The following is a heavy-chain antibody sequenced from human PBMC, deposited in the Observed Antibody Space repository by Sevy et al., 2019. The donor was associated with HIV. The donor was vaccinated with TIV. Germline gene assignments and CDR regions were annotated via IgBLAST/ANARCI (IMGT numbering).Heavy chain of an antibody. CDR3: ANSNIVGALFDY. Sequence: GGSLRLSCAASGFTFSSYAMSWVRQAPGKGLEWVSAISGSGGSTYYADSVKGRFTISRDNSKNTLYLQMNSLRAEDTAVSYSANSNIVGALFDYWGQGTLVTVSS. CDR2: ISGSGGST. V-gene: IGHV3-23*01. J-gene: IGHJ4*02. CDR1: GFTFSSYA. D-gene: IGHD1-26*01.